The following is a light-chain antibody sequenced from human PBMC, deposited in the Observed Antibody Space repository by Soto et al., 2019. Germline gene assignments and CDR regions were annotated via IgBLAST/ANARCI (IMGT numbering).Light chain of an antibody. V-gene: IGKV1-5*01. Sequence: DIQMTQSPSSLSASVGDRVTITCQASQDISNHLNWYQQKPGKAPKLLIYDASSLEGGVPSRFSGSGYGTEFTLTISSLQPDDFATYYCQQYNTYSSLTFGGGTKVDI. CDR2: DAS. J-gene: IGKJ4*01. CDR3: QQYNTYSSLT. CDR1: QDISNH.